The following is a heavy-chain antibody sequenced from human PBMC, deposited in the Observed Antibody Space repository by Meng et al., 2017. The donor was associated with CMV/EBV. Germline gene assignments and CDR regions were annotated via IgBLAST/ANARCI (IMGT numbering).Heavy chain of an antibody. V-gene: IGHV4-61*01. Sequence: GSLRLSCTVSGGSVSSGSYYWSWIRQPPGKGLEWIGYIYYSGSTNYNPSLKSRVTISVDTSKNQFSLKLSSVTAADTAVYYCARALLAGTTFLVFDPWGQGTLVTVSS. CDR3: ARALLAGTTFLVFDP. D-gene: IGHD1-7*01. CDR1: GGSVSSGSYY. CDR2: IYYSGST. J-gene: IGHJ5*02.